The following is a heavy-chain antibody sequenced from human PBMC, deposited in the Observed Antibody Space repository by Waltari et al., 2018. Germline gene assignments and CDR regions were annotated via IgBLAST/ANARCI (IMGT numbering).Heavy chain of an antibody. CDR1: GFTFISYW. D-gene: IGHD6-6*01. Sequence: EVQLVESGGGLVQPGGSLRLSCAASGFTFISYWVHGVSQAPGRGLVWVAIVNSEGARPSYADSVKGRFTISRDNAKNTVYLQMNSLRAEDTAVYYCTRSTSISNAFNIWGQGTMVTVSS. J-gene: IGHJ3*02. CDR2: VNSEGARP. V-gene: IGHV3-74*01. CDR3: TRSTSISNAFNI.